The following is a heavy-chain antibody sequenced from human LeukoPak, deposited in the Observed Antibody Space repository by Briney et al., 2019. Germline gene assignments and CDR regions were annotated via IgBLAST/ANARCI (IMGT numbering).Heavy chain of an antibody. D-gene: IGHD3-3*01. V-gene: IGHV3-30-3*01. Sequence: GGSLRLSCAASGFTFSSYAMHWVRQAPGKWLEWVAVISYDGSNKYYADSVKGRFTISRDNSKNTLYLQMNSLRAEDTAVYYCARESEETDYDFWSGYWGPNYYYYGMDVWGQGTTVTVSS. CDR2: ISYDGSNK. J-gene: IGHJ6*02. CDR3: ARESEETDYDFWSGYWGPNYYYYGMDV. CDR1: GFTFSSYA.